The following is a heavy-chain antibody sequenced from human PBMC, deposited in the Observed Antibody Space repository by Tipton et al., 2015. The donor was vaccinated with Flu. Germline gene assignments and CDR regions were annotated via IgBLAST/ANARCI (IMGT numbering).Heavy chain of an antibody. CDR2: IIPIFGTA. D-gene: IGHD3-9*01. CDR3: ARVAVLRYFDCPYCYFDY. J-gene: IGHJ4*02. V-gene: IGHV1-69*01. Sequence: QLVQSGAEVKKPGSSVKVSCKASGGTFSSYAISWVRQAPGQGLEWMGGIIPIFGTANYAQKFQGRVTITADESTSTAYMELSSLRSEDAAVYYCARVAVLRYFDCPYCYFDYWGQGTLVTVSS. CDR1: GGTFSSYA.